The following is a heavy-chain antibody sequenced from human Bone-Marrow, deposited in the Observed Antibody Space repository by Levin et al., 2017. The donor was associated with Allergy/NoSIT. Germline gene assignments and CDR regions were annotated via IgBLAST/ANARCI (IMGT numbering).Heavy chain of an antibody. CDR3: ARDMGRTGYYLDY. J-gene: IGHJ4*02. D-gene: IGHD3/OR15-3a*01. V-gene: IGHV3-33*01. CDR2: IWYDGSNK. Sequence: SCAASGFTFSSYGMHWVRQAPGKGLEWVAVIWYDGSNKYYADSVKGRFTISRDNSKNTLYLQMNSLRAEDTAVYYCARDMGRTGYYLDYWGQGTLVTVSS. CDR1: GFTFSSYG.